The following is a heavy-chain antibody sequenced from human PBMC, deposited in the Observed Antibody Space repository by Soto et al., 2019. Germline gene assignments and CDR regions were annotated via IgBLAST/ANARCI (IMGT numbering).Heavy chain of an antibody. D-gene: IGHD2-2*01. CDR1: GFTFISYE. J-gene: IGHJ4*02. Sequence: GSLRLSCAASGFTFISYEMNWVRQGPVKTLEWVSYISSAGDSSYYADSVKSRFTISRDNAKNSLYLQMNSLRVEDTAVYYCARVYCSTTTCHVQAFDSWGQGTLVTVSS. V-gene: IGHV3-48*03. CDR2: ISSAGDSS. CDR3: ARVYCSTTTCHVQAFDS.